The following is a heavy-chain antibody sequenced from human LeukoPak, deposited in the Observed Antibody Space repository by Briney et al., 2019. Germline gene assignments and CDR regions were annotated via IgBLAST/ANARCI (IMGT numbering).Heavy chain of an antibody. CDR3: ARAKGRDGYTDTAYFDY. D-gene: IGHD5-24*01. Sequence: SVKVSCKASGGTFISYAISWVRQAPGQGLEWMGGIIPIFGTANYAQKFQGRVTITADESTSTAYMELSSLRSEDTAVYYCARAKGRDGYTDTAYFDYWGQGTLVTVSS. CDR2: IIPIFGTA. J-gene: IGHJ4*02. CDR1: GGTFISYA. V-gene: IGHV1-69*13.